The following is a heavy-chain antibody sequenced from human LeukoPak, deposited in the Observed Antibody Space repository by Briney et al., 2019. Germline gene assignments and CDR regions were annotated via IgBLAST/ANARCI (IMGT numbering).Heavy chain of an antibody. D-gene: IGHD3-10*01. V-gene: IGHV3-30*18. Sequence: GGSLRLSCAASGFTFSSYGMHWVRQAPGKGLEWVAVISYDGSNKYYADSVKGRFTISRDNSKNTLYLQMNSLRAEDTAVYYCAKDMGTMVEYYYYYGMDVWGQGTTVTVPS. J-gene: IGHJ6*02. CDR1: GFTFSSYG. CDR2: ISYDGSNK. CDR3: AKDMGTMVEYYYYYGMDV.